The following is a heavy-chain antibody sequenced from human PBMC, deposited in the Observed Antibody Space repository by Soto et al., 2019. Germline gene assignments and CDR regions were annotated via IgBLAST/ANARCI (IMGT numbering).Heavy chain of an antibody. CDR1: GGSISSSSYY. J-gene: IGHJ4*02. CDR3: ARTGRGKYSNALAIDY. D-gene: IGHD6-6*01. Sequence: SETLSLTCTVSGGSISSSSYYWGWIRQPPGKGLEWIGSIYYSGSTYYNPSLKSRVTISVDTSKNQFSLKLSSVTAADTAVYYCARTGRGKYSNALAIDYWGQGTLVTVSS. V-gene: IGHV4-39*01. CDR2: IYYSGST.